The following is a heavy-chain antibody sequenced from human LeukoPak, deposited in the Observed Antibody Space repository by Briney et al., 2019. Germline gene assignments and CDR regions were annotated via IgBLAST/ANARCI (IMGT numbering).Heavy chain of an antibody. CDR2: IYYSGST. CDR3: ARHTYGGNSEAFDY. V-gene: IGHV4-59*08. D-gene: IGHD4-23*01. Sequence: SETLSLTCTVSGVSISSYYWSWIRQPPGKGLEWIGYIYYSGSTNYNPSLKSQVTISVDTSKNQFSLKLSSVTAADTAVYYCARHTYGGNSEAFDYWGQGTLVTVSS. J-gene: IGHJ4*02. CDR1: GVSISSYY.